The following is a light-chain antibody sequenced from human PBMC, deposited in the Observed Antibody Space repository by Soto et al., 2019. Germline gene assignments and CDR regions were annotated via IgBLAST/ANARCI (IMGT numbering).Light chain of an antibody. V-gene: IGLV2-14*01. J-gene: IGLJ2*01. CDR2: EVS. CDR1: SSDVGGYNY. CDR3: SSYTRSSTHVV. Sequence: QSALTQPASVSGSPGQSITISCTGTSSDVGGYNYVSWYQQHPGKAPKLMIYEVSKRPSGVSNRFSGSKSGNTASLTISGLEAEAEADYYCSSYTRSSTHVVFGGGTKLTVL.